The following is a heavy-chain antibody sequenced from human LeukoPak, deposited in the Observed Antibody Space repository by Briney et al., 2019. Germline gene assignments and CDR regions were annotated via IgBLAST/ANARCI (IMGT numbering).Heavy chain of an antibody. CDR1: GYTFTGYY. J-gene: IGHJ4*02. D-gene: IGHD5-18*01. V-gene: IGHV1-2*02. CDR3: ARGYRRGYSYGYFN. CDR2: INPNSGGT. Sequence: ASVKVSCKASGYTFTGYYMHWLRQAPGQGLEWMGGINPNSGGTNYAQKFQGRVTMTRDTSISTAYMELSRLRSDDTAVYYCARGYRRGYSYGYFNWGQGTLVTVSS.